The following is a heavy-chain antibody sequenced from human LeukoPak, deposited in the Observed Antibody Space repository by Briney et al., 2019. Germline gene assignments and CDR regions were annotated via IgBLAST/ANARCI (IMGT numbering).Heavy chain of an antibody. J-gene: IGHJ3*02. CDR1: GGSISSGGYY. CDR3: ARERSQGEAFDI. V-gene: IGHV4-31*03. D-gene: IGHD3-16*01. Sequence: SETLSLTCTVSGGSISSGGYYWSWIRQHPGKGLEWIGYIYYSGSTYHNPSLKSRVTISVDTSKNQFSLKLSSVTAADTAVYYCARERSQGEAFDIWGQGTMVTVSS. CDR2: IYYSGST.